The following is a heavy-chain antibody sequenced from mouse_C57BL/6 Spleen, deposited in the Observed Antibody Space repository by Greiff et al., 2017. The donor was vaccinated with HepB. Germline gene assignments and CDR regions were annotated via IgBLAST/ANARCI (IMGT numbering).Heavy chain of an antibody. J-gene: IGHJ4*01. D-gene: IGHD1-1*01. Sequence: QVQLQQPGAELVKPGASVKLSCKASGYTFTSYWMHWVKQRPGRGLEWIGRIDPNSGGTKYNKKFKSKATLTVDKPSSTAYMQLSSLTSEDSAVYYCARSGDYYGLYYAMDYWGQGTSVTVSS. CDR1: GYTFTSYW. CDR3: ARSGDYYGLYYAMDY. CDR2: IDPNSGGT. V-gene: IGHV1-72*01.